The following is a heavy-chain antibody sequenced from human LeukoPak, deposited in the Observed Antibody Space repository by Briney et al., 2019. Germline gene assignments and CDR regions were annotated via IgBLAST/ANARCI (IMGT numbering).Heavy chain of an antibody. CDR3: ARDRGEQQLVRWFDP. Sequence: SQTLSLTCTVSGGSISSGGYYWSWIRQHPGKGLEWIGYIYYSGSTYYNPSLKSRVTISVDTSKNQFSLKPSSVTAADTAVYYCARDRGEQQLVRWFDPWGQGTLVTVSS. CDR1: GGSISSGGYY. J-gene: IGHJ5*02. D-gene: IGHD6-13*01. V-gene: IGHV4-31*03. CDR2: IYYSGST.